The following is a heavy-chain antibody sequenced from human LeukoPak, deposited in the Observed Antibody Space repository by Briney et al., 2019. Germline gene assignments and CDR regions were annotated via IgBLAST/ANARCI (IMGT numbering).Heavy chain of an antibody. CDR3: AKDVAGVRGVRGGFDY. D-gene: IGHD3-10*01. CDR2: IRSNGETT. J-gene: IGHJ4*02. CDR1: GFTFSSIA. V-gene: IGHV3-23*01. Sequence: GGSLRLSCAASGFTFSSIAMTWVRQAPGKGLEWVSTIRSNGETTYNADSVKGRFTISRDNSKNTLYLQMNSLRAEDTAIYYCAKDVAGVRGVRGGFDYWGQGTLVTVSS.